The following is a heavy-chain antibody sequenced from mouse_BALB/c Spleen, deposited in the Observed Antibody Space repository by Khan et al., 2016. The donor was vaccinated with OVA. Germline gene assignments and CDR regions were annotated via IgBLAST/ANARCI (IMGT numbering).Heavy chain of an antibody. CDR2: LYPGNSDT. Sequence: VQLKESGTVLARPGASVKMSCKASGYIFTNYWMHWVKQRPGQGLEWIGGLYPGNSDTSSNQKFKGKAKLTAVTSASTAYMELSSLTNEDSAGYYCTRAGYGAFAYWGQGTLVTVSA. J-gene: IGHJ3*01. CDR1: GYIFTNYW. CDR3: TRAGYGAFAY. D-gene: IGHD1-1*01. V-gene: IGHV1-5*01.